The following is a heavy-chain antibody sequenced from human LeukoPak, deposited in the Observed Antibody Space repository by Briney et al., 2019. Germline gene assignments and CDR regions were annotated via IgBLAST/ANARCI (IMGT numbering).Heavy chain of an antibody. Sequence: GGSLRLSCAASGFTFSSYAMHWVRQAPGKGLEYVSAISSNGGSTYYANSVKGRFAISRDNSKNTLYLQMGSLRAEDMAVYYCARGAYYDILTGYYSWGQGTLVTVSS. CDR3: ARGAYYDILTGYYS. D-gene: IGHD3-9*01. V-gene: IGHV3-64*01. CDR2: ISSNGGST. CDR1: GFTFSSYA. J-gene: IGHJ5*02.